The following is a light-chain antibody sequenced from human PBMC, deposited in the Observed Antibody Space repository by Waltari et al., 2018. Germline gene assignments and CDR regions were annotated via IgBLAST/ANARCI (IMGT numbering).Light chain of an antibody. V-gene: IGKV3-11*01. J-gene: IGKJ5*01. CDR2: DAS. CDR3: QQRSNWPPIT. Sequence: EIVLTQSPVTLSLAPGERATLPCWASPRVGSSFAWYQQKPGQAPRLLMYDASNRATGVPARFNGSGSGTDFTLTIISLQSEDSAVYYCQQRSNWPPITFGQGTRLEIK. CDR1: PRVGSS.